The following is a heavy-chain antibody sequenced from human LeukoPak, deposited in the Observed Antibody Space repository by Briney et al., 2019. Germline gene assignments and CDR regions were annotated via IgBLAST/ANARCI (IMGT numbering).Heavy chain of an antibody. CDR2: VRDNGES. CDR3: ARQPANTAAFDI. Sequence: SETLSLTCTVSGGSINTYYWSWVRQPPGKGLEWIAYVRDNGESNYNPSLKSRVAISIDTANNQISLRLNFVTASDTAIYYCARQPANTAAFDIWGLGTMVTVSS. D-gene: IGHD5-18*01. J-gene: IGHJ3*02. CDR1: GGSINTYY. V-gene: IGHV4-59*08.